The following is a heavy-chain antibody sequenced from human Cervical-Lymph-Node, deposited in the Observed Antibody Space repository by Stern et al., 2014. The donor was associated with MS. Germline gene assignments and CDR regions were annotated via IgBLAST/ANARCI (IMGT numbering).Heavy chain of an antibody. V-gene: IGHV3-30*03. CDR3: MGVGDAMHV. Sequence: VQLEESGGGVVQPGRSLTLSCAASGFSLSNSCMRWVRQAPGKGLEWVAVMSFVGGNRKYGDSVKGRFSISRDIANNTLFLQMNSLRPEDTAVYYCMGVGDAMHVWGQGTTVTVSS. CDR1: GFSLSNSC. CDR2: MSFVGGNR. J-gene: IGHJ6*02.